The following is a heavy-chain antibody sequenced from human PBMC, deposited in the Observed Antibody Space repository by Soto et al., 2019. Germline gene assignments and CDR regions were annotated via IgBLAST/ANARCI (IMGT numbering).Heavy chain of an antibody. D-gene: IGHD3-22*01. CDR2: IWYDGSNK. V-gene: IGHV3-33*01. CDR1: GFTFSSYG. Sequence: QVQLVESGGGVVQPGRSLRLSCAASGFTFSSYGMHWVRQAPGKGLEWVAVIWYDGSNKYYADSVKGRFTISRDNSKNSLYLQMNSLRAEDTAVYSCARDRGSSGYYYFDYWGQGTLVTVSS. J-gene: IGHJ4*02. CDR3: ARDRGSSGYYYFDY.